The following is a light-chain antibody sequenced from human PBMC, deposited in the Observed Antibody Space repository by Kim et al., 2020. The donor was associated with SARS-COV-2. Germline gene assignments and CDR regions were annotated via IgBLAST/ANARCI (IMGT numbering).Light chain of an antibody. J-gene: IGLJ1*01. CDR2: EVT. CDR3: CSYAGSFTYV. Sequence: QPVLTQPASVSGSPGQSITISCTGTSSDVGSYNLVSWYQEHPGKAPKLMIYEVTKRPSGVSNRFSGSKSGNTASLTISGLQAEDETDYYCCSYAGSFTYVFGTGTKVTVL. CDR1: SSDVGSYNL. V-gene: IGLV2-23*02.